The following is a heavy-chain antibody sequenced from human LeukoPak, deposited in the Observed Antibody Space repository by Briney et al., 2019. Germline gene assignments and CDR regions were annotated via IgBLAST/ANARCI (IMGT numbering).Heavy chain of an antibody. Sequence: SETLSLTCTVSGGSISSYYWSWIRQPPGKGLEWIGYIYYSGSTNYNPSLKSRVTISVDTSKNQFSLKLSSVTAADTAVYYCARTGGYPRTNGAFDIWGQGTMVTVSS. D-gene: IGHD2-8*02. V-gene: IGHV4-59*01. CDR2: IYYSGST. CDR3: ARTGGYPRTNGAFDI. CDR1: GGSISSYY. J-gene: IGHJ3*02.